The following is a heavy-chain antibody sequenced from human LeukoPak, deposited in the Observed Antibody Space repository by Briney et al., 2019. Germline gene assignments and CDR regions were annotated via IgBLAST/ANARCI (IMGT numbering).Heavy chain of an antibody. CDR3: AREEQQLVPKYYYYYYGMDV. D-gene: IGHD6-13*01. Sequence: ASVKVSCKASGGTFSSYAISWVRQAPGQGLEWMGGIIPIFGTANYAQKFQGRVTITADESTSTACMELSSLRSEDTAVYYCAREEQQLVPKYYYYYYGMDVWGQGTTVTVSS. V-gene: IGHV1-69*13. CDR1: GGTFSSYA. CDR2: IIPIFGTA. J-gene: IGHJ6*02.